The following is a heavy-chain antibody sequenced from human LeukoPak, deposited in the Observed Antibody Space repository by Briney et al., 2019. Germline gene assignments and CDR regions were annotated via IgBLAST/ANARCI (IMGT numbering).Heavy chain of an antibody. Sequence: NPSETLSLTCTVSGGSISSSSYYWGWIRQPPGKGLEWIGSIYYSGSTYYNPSLKSRVTISVDTPKNQFSLKLSSVTAADTAVYYCARSPKLLWFGTYYYYMDVWGKGTTVTVSS. CDR2: IYYSGST. CDR3: ARSPKLLWFGTYYYYMDV. J-gene: IGHJ6*03. V-gene: IGHV4-39*01. CDR1: GGSISSSSYY. D-gene: IGHD3-10*01.